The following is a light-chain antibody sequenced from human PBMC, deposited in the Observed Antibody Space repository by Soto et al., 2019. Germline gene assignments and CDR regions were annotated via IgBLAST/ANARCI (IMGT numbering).Light chain of an antibody. V-gene: IGKV1-5*03. CDR2: KAS. CDR1: QSISSW. CDR3: QQYDNSRT. Sequence: GDRVTVTCRASQSISSWLAWYQQKAGKAPKLLIYKASALESGVPSRFSGSGSGTEFTLTISSLEPEDFGIYYCQQYDNSRTFGQGTKV. J-gene: IGKJ1*01.